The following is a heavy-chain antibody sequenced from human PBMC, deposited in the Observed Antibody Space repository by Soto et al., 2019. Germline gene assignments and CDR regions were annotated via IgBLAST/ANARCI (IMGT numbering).Heavy chain of an antibody. V-gene: IGHV3-23*01. D-gene: IGHD3-3*01. CDR2: ISGSGVGS. CDR3: AKAFWSGYPYYYGMDV. J-gene: IGHJ6*02. CDR1: GFTFSSYA. Sequence: EVQLLESGGGLVRPGGSLRLSCAASGFTFSSYAMNWVRQAPGKGLEWVSSISGSGVGSSYADSVKGRFTISRDNSKNTLYLQMNSLRAEDTAVYYCAKAFWSGYPYYYGMDVWGQGTTVTVSS.